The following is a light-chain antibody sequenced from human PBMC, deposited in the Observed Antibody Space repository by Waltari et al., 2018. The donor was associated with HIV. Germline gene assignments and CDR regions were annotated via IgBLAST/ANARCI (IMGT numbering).Light chain of an antibody. V-gene: IGKV1-6*01. CDR2: AAS. Sequence: AIQMTQSPSSLSASVGDRVSITCRASQGIGNDLGWYQQKPGKAPNLLIFAASKLQDGVPSRFSGSGSGTDFTLTISILQPEDFATYYCLQDSIYPWTFGQGTRVEVK. J-gene: IGKJ1*01. CDR1: QGIGND. CDR3: LQDSIYPWT.